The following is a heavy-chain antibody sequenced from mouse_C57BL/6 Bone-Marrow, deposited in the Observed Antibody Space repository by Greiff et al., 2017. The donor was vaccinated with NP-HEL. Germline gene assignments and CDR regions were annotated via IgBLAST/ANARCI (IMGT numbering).Heavy chain of an antibody. D-gene: IGHD3-2*02. CDR3: ARGDSSGPFAY. Sequence: EVKLVESGGGLVQPGGSLSLSCAASGFTFTDYYMSWVRQPPGKALEWLGFIRNKANGYTTEYSASVKGRFTISRDNSQSILYLQMNALRAEDSATYDCARGDSSGPFAYWGQGTLVTVSA. CDR1: GFTFTDYY. J-gene: IGHJ3*01. CDR2: IRNKANGYTT. V-gene: IGHV7-3*01.